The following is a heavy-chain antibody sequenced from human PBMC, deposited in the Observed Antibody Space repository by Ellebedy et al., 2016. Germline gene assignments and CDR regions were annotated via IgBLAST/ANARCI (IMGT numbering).Heavy chain of an antibody. CDR1: GFTFSIAG. V-gene: IGHV3-21*06. J-gene: IGHJ4*02. Sequence: GGSLRLXCAASGFTFSIAGMTWVRQAPGKGLEWVATIVNSGRETYYPESLKGRFTISRGNAMNSVYLQMDSLTVEDTAVYYCTRDGREWSRDYWGQGTLVTVSS. D-gene: IGHD2-8*01. CDR3: TRDGREWSRDY. CDR2: IVNSGRET.